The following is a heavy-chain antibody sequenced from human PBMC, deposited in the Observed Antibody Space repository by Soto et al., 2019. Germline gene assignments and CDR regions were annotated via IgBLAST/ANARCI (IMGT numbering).Heavy chain of an antibody. V-gene: IGHV4-4*02. CDR1: GGSISSTTW. D-gene: IGHD6-13*01. CDR3: ARESYSSRPYYYYYGMDV. J-gene: IGHJ6*02. CDR2: IHHDGST. Sequence: PSETLSLTCAVSGGSISSTTWWSWVRQPPGKGLEWIGEIHHDGSTNYNPSLKSRVIISVDKSKNQFSLKLSSVTAADTAVYYCARESYSSRPYYYYYGMDVWGQGTTVTVSS.